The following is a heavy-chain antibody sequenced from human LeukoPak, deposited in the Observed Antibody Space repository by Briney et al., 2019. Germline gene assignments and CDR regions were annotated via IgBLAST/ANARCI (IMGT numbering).Heavy chain of an antibody. Sequence: GGSLRLSCAASGFTFSSYAMSWVRQAPGKGLEWVSAISGSGGSTYYADSVKGRFTISRDNAKKSLYPQMNSLRDEDTAVYYCARDFFAFGGVIALLDYWGQGTLVTVSS. V-gene: IGHV3-23*01. CDR1: GFTFSSYA. CDR3: ARDFFAFGGVIALLDY. J-gene: IGHJ4*02. CDR2: ISGSGGST. D-gene: IGHD3-16*02.